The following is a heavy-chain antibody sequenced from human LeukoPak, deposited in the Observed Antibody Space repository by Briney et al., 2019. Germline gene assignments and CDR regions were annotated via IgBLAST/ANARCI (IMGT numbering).Heavy chain of an antibody. Sequence: WGSLTLSCTVSGFTVSINSMSWVRQAPGEGLEWISFIYSGGNTHYSDSVKGRFTISRDNPKNTLYLQMNSLRAEDTAVYYCARRAGEYSHPYDYWGQGTLVTVSS. V-gene: IGHV3-53*01. CDR1: GFTVSINS. CDR3: ARRAGEYSHPYDY. D-gene: IGHD4-17*01. CDR2: IYSGGNT. J-gene: IGHJ4*02.